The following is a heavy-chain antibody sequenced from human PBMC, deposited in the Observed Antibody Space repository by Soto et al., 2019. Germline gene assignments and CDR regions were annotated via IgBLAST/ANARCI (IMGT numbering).Heavy chain of an antibody. CDR1: VFSLSTSGVG. CDR3: ARSRCGGDCLQSYSSHYYYGMDV. Sequence: QITLKESGPTLVRPTQTLTLTCTFSVFSLSTSGVGVGWIRQPPGKALEWLALIYWDDDKRYSPSLKSRLTNTKDTAKHQVVLTMTTMDPVETATYYGARSRCGGDCLQSYSSHYYYGMDVWGQGPKVTVSS. D-gene: IGHD2-21*02. CDR2: IYWDDDK. V-gene: IGHV2-5*02. J-gene: IGHJ6*02.